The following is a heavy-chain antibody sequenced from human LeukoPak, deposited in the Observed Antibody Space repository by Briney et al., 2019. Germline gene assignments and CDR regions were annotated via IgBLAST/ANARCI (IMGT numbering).Heavy chain of an antibody. Sequence: GSLRLSCAASGFTFSNAWMSWVRQSPGKGLEWVAKIKQDGSEKYYVDSVKGRFTISRDNAKNSLFLQMNSLRDEDTAVYYCARTREGHYFDYWGQGTLVTVSS. CDR3: ARTREGHYFDY. CDR2: IKQDGSEK. V-gene: IGHV3-7*01. CDR1: GFTFSNAW. J-gene: IGHJ4*02.